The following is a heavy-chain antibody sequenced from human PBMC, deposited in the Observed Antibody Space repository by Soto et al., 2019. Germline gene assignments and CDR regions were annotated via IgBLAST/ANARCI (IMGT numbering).Heavy chain of an antibody. Sequence: ASVKVSCKASGYTVTSYDINWVRQSTVQGLEWMGWMNPNSGNTGYAQEFQGRVTMTRNTSISTAYMELSSLRSEDTAVYYCARGYDFWSGYWDDRGPATRVTLSS. CDR1: GYTVTSYD. V-gene: IGHV1-8*01. CDR3: ARGYDFWSGYWDD. J-gene: IGHJ4*02. CDR2: MNPNSGNT. D-gene: IGHD3-3*01.